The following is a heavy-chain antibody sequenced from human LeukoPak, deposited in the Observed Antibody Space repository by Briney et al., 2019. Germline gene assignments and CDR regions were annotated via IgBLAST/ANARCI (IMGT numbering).Heavy chain of an antibody. CDR1: GFTFSSYW. V-gene: IGHV3-7*01. CDR2: IKQDGSEK. CDR3: ASSSKGIVVVTATDAFDI. Sequence: PGGSLRLSCAAPGFTFSSYWMSWVRQAPGKGLEWVANIKQDGSEKYYVDSVKGRFTISRDNAKNSLYLQMNSLRAEDTAVYYCASSSKGIVVVTATDAFDIWGQGTMVTVSS. D-gene: IGHD2-21*02. J-gene: IGHJ3*02.